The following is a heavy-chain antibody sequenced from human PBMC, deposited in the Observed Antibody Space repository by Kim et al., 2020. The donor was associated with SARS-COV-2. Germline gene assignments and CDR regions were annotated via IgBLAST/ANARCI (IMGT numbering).Heavy chain of an antibody. V-gene: IGHV4-31*02. CDR2: ST. D-gene: IGHD3-16*01. Sequence: STYYNPALKSRVTISVDTSKNQFSLKLSSVTAADTAVYYCAREPLGAFDPWGQGTLVTVSS. CDR3: AREPLGAFDP. J-gene: IGHJ5*02.